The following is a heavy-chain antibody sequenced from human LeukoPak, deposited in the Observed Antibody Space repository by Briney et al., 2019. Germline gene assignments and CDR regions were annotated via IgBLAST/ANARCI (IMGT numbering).Heavy chain of an antibody. V-gene: IGHV3-23*01. Sequence: PGGSLRLSCAASGFTFSTHAMSWVRQAPGKGLERLSVISGSGSSTYYADSVKGRFTISRDNSKNTLYLQMNSLRAEDTAVYYCAKEMATIRAFDFWGQGTMVTVSS. CDR1: GFTFSTHA. CDR3: AKEMATIRAFDF. CDR2: ISGSGSST. D-gene: IGHD5-24*01. J-gene: IGHJ3*01.